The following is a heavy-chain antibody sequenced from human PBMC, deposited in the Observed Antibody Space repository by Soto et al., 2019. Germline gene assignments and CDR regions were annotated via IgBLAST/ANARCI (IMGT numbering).Heavy chain of an antibody. V-gene: IGHV3-30-3*01. CDR2: ISYDGSNK. CDR1: GVTFSSYA. J-gene: IGHJ4*02. D-gene: IGHD3-22*01. CDR3: ARDNDSSGYYPHNFDY. Sequence: GGSLRLSCAASGVTFSSYARHWVRQAPGKGLEWVAVISYDGSNKYYADSVKGRFTISRDNSKNTLYLQMNSLRAEDTAVYYCARDNDSSGYYPHNFDYWGQGTLVTVSS.